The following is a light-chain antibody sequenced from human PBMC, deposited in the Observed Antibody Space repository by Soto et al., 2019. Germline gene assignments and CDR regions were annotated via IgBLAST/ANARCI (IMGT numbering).Light chain of an antibody. CDR1: QSIGDS. Sequence: DIQMTQSPSTLSASVGDRVTSTGRASQSIGDSLAWYQQKPGKAPYLLISDVSSLERGVPSRFSGSGSGTEFTLTISSMQPDDFATFYCQQYNGYSRTFGQGTKVDIK. CDR2: DVS. J-gene: IGKJ1*01. V-gene: IGKV1-5*01. CDR3: QQYNGYSRT.